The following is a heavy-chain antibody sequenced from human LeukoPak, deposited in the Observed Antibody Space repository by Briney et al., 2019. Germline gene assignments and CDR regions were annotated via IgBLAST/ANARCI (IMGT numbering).Heavy chain of an antibody. Sequence: WETLSLTCTVSGGSISSHYWSWIRQPAGKGLEWIGRIYTSGSTNYNPSLKSRVNLSVDTAQNQFSPKASSVPAADRAVYYWARHNSAMLVGEIGFDPWGQGTRVTVSS. CDR1: GGSISSHY. CDR3: ARHNSAMLVGEIGFDP. V-gene: IGHV4-4*07. CDR2: IYTSGST. D-gene: IGHD3-22*01. J-gene: IGHJ5*02.